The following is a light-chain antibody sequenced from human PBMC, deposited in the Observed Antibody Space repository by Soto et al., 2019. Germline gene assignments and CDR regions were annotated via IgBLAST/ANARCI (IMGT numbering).Light chain of an antibody. V-gene: IGKV3-15*01. CDR3: QQYNNWGT. CDR2: GAS. J-gene: IGKJ1*01. CDR1: QSVSSN. Sequence: EIVMTQSPATLSVSPGERATLSCRASQSVSSNLAWYQQKPGQAPRLLIYGASTRATGIPARFSGSGSGTEFTFTLSSLQSEDFVVYYCQQYNNWGTFAQETKVEI.